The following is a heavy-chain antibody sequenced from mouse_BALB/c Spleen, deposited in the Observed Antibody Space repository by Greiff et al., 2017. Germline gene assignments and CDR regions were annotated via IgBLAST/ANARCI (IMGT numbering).Heavy chain of an antibody. D-gene: IGHD2-1*01. CDR2: ISYSGST. Sequence: DVKLVESGPGLVKPSQSLSLTCTVTGYSITSDYAWNWIRQFPGNKLEWMGYISYSGSTSYNPSLKSRISITRDTSKNQFFLQLNSVTTEDTATYYCARRYGNPYAMDYWGQGTSVTVSS. CDR3: ARRYGNPYAMDY. J-gene: IGHJ4*01. CDR1: GYSITSDYA. V-gene: IGHV3-2*02.